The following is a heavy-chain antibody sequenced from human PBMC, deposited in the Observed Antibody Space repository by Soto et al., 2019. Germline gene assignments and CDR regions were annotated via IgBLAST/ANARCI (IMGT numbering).Heavy chain of an antibody. D-gene: IGHD2-8*02. V-gene: IGHV3-23*01. CDR3: AKDRIAPTGSERGYYYYGMDV. CDR1: GFSFSNYG. J-gene: IGHJ6*02. CDR2: VSGSGRST. Sequence: GGSLRLSCTASGFSFSNYGMIWVRQAPGRGLEWVSAVSGSGRSTFYADSVKGRFTISRDNSKNTLYLQMNSLRAEDTAVYYCAKDRIAPTGSERGYYYYGMDVLVQGTTVTVSS.